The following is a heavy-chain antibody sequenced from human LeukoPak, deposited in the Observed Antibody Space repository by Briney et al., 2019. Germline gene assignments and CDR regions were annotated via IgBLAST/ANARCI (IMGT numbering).Heavy chain of an antibody. V-gene: IGHV3-66*01. CDR1: GFTVSSNY. D-gene: IGHD1-1*01. Sequence: GGSLRLSCAASGFTVSSNYMSWVRQAPGKGLEWVSVIYSGGSTYYADSVKGRFTISRDNSKNTLYLQMNSLRAEDTAVYYCARESSWGQYDGGTGYFQHWGQGTLVTVSS. CDR2: IYSGGST. J-gene: IGHJ1*01. CDR3: ARESSWGQYDGGTGYFQH.